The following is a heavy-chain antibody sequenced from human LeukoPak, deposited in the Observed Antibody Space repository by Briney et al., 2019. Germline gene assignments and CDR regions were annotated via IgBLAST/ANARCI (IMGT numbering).Heavy chain of an antibody. V-gene: IGHV4-34*01. J-gene: IGHJ6*02. CDR2: INHSGST. CDR1: GGSFSGYY. Sequence: SETLSLTCAVYGGSFSGYYWSWIRQPPGKGLEWIGEINHSGSTNYNPSLKSRVTISVDTSKNQFSLKLSSVTAADTAVYYCNVDIATGGGRYYYGIDVWGQGTTVTVSS. D-gene: IGHD5-24*01. CDR3: NVDIATGGGRYYYGIDV.